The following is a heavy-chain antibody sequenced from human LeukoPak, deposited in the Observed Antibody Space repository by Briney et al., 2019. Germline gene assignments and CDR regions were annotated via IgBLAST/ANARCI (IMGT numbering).Heavy chain of an antibody. Sequence: GGSLRLSCAASGFSFSDYWMSWVRQAPGKGLEWVANIKGDGSDKHYVDSVKGRFTISRDNAKNSLYLQMNSLRAEDTAVYYCARAVDTAMVGDLGYWGQGTLVTVSS. CDR1: GFSFSDYW. D-gene: IGHD5-18*01. CDR3: ARAVDTAMVGDLGY. CDR2: IKGDGSDK. J-gene: IGHJ4*02. V-gene: IGHV3-7*03.